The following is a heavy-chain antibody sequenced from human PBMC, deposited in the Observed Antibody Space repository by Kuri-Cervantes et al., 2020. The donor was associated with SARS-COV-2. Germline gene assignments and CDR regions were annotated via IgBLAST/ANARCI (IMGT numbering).Heavy chain of an antibody. CDR1: GFTFSSYS. D-gene: IGHD3-22*01. J-gene: IGHJ5*02. Sequence: LSLTCAASGFTFSSYSMNWVRQAPGKGLEWVSSISSSSSYIYYADSVKGRFTISRDNAKNSLYLKMNSLRAEDTAVYYCASLRSSAYYSDLPSYPWGQGTLVTVSS. CDR2: ISSSSSYI. V-gene: IGHV3-21*01. CDR3: ASLRSSAYYSDLPSYP.